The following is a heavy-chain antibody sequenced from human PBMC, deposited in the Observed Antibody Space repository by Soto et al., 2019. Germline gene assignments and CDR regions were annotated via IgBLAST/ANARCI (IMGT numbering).Heavy chain of an antibody. Sequence: ASVKVSCKASGYTFTSYSMHWVRHAPGQRLEWMGWINAGNGNTKYSQKFQGRVTITRDTSASTAYMELSSLRSEDTAVYYCARDPRYYDILTGHYYYYGMDVWGQGTTVTVSS. CDR1: GYTFTSYS. J-gene: IGHJ6*02. CDR2: INAGNGNT. CDR3: ARDPRYYDILTGHYYYYGMDV. D-gene: IGHD3-9*01. V-gene: IGHV1-3*01.